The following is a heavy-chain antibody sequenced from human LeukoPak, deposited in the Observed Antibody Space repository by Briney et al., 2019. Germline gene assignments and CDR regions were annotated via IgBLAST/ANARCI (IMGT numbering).Heavy chain of an antibody. CDR2: IYTSGST. CDR1: GGSISSGSYY. Sequence: SETLSLTCTVSGGSISSGSYYWSWIRQPAGKGLEWIGRIYTSGSTSYNPSLKSRVTISVDTSRNQFSLNLSSVTAADTAVYYCASGSGYVDYWGQGTLVTVSS. D-gene: IGHD6-13*01. CDR3: ASGSGYVDY. J-gene: IGHJ4*02. V-gene: IGHV4-61*02.